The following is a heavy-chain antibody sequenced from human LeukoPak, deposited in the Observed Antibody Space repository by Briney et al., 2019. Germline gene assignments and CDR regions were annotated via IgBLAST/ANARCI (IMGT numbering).Heavy chain of an antibody. CDR3: AKVAKYYYGPETYYFFEQ. CDR2: INQDGTEK. J-gene: IGHJ4*02. D-gene: IGHD3-10*01. V-gene: IGHV3-7*01. Sequence: PGGSLRLSCAASGFTFSSYAMSWVRQAPGKGLEWVANINQDGTEKYYVDSVKGRFTISRDYAKKSLFLQMNSLRVEDTAVYYCAKVAKYYYGPETYYFFEQWGQGTPVTAAS. CDR1: GFTFSSYA.